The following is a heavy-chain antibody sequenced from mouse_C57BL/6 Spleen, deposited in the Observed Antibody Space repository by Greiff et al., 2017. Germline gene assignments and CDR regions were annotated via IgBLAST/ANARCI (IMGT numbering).Heavy chain of an antibody. J-gene: IGHJ2*01. CDR1: GYTFTSYW. CDR3: TICYSNFYFDD. Sequence: VQLQQSGTVLARPGASVKMSCKTSGYTFTSYWMHWVKQRPGQGLEWIGAIYPGNSDTSYNQKFKGKAKLTAVTSASTAYMELSSLTNADSAVYYCTICYSNFYFDDWGQGTTLTVSS. CDR2: IYPGNSDT. D-gene: IGHD2-5*01. V-gene: IGHV1-5*01.